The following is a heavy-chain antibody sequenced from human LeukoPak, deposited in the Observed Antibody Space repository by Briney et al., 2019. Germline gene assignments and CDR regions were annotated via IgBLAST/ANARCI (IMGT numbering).Heavy chain of an antibody. Sequence: PGGSLGLSCAASGFTFSDYYMSWIRQAPGKGLEWVSYISSSGSTIYYADSVKGRFTISRDNAKKSLYLQMNSLRAEDTAVYYCARRYYYDTSGYSFDYWGQGTLVTVSS. J-gene: IGHJ4*02. CDR1: GFTFSDYY. CDR3: ARRYYYDTSGYSFDY. D-gene: IGHD3-22*01. CDR2: ISSSGSTI. V-gene: IGHV3-11*01.